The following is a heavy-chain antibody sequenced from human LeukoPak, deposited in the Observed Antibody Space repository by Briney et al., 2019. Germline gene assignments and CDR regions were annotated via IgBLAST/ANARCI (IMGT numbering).Heavy chain of an antibody. J-gene: IGHJ4*02. Sequence: GGSLRLSCAASGFAFSLYAMHWVRQAPGKGLEWVAVMSYDGSNTDYADSVKGRFTISRDNSMDTLYLQMNSLRVDDTAMYYCARAPKWFGEIYLDYWGQGTLVTVSS. CDR2: MSYDGSNT. CDR1: GFAFSLYA. D-gene: IGHD3-10*01. CDR3: ARAPKWFGEIYLDY. V-gene: IGHV3-30-3*01.